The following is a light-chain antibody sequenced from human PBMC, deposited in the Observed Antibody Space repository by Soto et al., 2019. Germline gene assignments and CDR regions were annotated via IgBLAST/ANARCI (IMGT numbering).Light chain of an antibody. J-gene: IGKJ5*01. V-gene: IGKV3-20*01. CDR2: GAS. Sequence: EIVLTHSPGTLSLSPGARATLSCRASQSVSSSYLAWYQRKPGQAPRLLIYGASTRATGIPARFSGDGSGTEFTLTIDSLQSEDFVVYYCLQYDGWPLTLGQGTRLEIK. CDR3: LQYDGWPLT. CDR1: QSVSSSY.